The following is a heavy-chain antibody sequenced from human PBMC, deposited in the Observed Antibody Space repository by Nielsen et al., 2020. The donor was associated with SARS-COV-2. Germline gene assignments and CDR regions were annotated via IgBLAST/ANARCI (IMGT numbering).Heavy chain of an antibody. D-gene: IGHD3-3*01. J-gene: IGHJ4*02. Sequence: SETLSLTCTVSGGSISSSSYYWGWIRQPPGKGLEWIGSIYYSGSTNYNPSLKSRVTISVDTSKNQFSLKLSSVTAADTAVYYCARERGHFGVDHRGPHWGQGTLVTVSS. CDR1: GGSISSSSYY. V-gene: IGHV4-39*07. CDR3: ARERGHFGVDHRGPH. CDR2: IYYSGST.